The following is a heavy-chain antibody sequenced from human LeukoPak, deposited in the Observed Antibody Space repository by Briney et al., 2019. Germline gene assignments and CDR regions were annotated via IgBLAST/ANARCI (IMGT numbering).Heavy chain of an antibody. V-gene: IGHV1-18*01. D-gene: IGHD6-13*01. CDR3: ARDPPSYSNNWRYYFDY. Sequence: ASVKVSCTTSGYTFTSYGISWVRQAPGQGLEWIGCISAYNGNTYYAQSLQGRVTMYTDKAKSTAYMELSSLRSDYTAVYYCARDPPSYSNNWRYYFDYWGQGTLVTVSS. J-gene: IGHJ4*02. CDR1: GYTFTSYG. CDR2: ISAYNGNT.